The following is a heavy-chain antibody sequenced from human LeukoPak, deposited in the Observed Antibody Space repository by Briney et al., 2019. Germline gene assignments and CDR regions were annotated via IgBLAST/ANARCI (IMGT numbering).Heavy chain of an antibody. Sequence: SGTLSLTCAVYGGSFSGYYWSWIRQPPGKGLEWIGEINHSGSTNYNPSLKSRVTISVDTSKNQFPLKLSSVTAADTAVYYCARGVRRHYLLRNWFDPWGQGTLVTVSS. CDR2: INHSGST. D-gene: IGHD3-10*01. V-gene: IGHV4-34*01. CDR3: ARGVRRHYLLRNWFDP. J-gene: IGHJ5*02. CDR1: GGSFSGYY.